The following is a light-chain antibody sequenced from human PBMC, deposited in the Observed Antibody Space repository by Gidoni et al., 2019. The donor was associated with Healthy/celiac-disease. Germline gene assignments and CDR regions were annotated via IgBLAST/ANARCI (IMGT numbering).Light chain of an antibody. J-gene: IGLJ3*02. Sequence: QSALTQPVSVSGSPGPPITISCTGTSSVVGGYNYVSWYQQHPGKAPKLMIYEVSNRPSGVSNRFSGSKSGNTASLTISGLQAEDEADYYCSSYTSSSTLVFGGGTKLTVL. V-gene: IGLV2-14*01. CDR2: EVS. CDR1: SSVVGGYNY. CDR3: SSYTSSSTLV.